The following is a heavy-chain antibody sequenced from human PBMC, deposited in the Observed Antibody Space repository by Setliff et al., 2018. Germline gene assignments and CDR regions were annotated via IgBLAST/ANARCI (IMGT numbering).Heavy chain of an antibody. D-gene: IGHD5-18*01. Sequence: VASVKVSCKASGYTFRNYAFAWVRQAPGQGLEWVGWISVYNGDTNYAQKFQGRVTLTTDTSTSTAYMELRSLTSDDSAFYYCARAPSVELVTIRTNSWFTYWGQGTLVTAPQ. CDR1: GYTFRNYA. CDR3: ARAPSVELVTIRTNSWFTY. CDR2: ISVYNGDT. V-gene: IGHV1-18*01. J-gene: IGHJ4*02.